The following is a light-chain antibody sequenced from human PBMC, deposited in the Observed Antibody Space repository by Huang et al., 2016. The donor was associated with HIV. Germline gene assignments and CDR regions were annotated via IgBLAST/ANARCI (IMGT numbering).Light chain of an antibody. CDR1: QSLLHTNGYNY. V-gene: IGKV2-28*01. Sequence: DIVMTQSPLSLAVTPGEPASISCRARQSLLHTNGYNYLDWYLQKPGQSPRLLIYFASNRASWVPDRFSGSGSGTNFSLKISRVEAEDVGVYYCMQSLQTSGLTFGGGTRVEIK. J-gene: IGKJ4*01. CDR2: FAS. CDR3: MQSLQTSGLT.